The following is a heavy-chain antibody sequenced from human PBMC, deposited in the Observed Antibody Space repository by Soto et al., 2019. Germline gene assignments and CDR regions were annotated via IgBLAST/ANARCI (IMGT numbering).Heavy chain of an antibody. CDR2: ISYDGSNK. V-gene: IGHV3-30-3*01. CDR1: GFTFSSYA. J-gene: IGHJ2*01. D-gene: IGHD2-2*01. Sequence: QVQLVESGGGVVQPGRSLRLSCAASGFTFSSYAMHWVSQAPGKGLEWVAVISYDGSNKYYADSVKGRFTISRDNSKNTLYLQMNSLRAEDTAVYYCARDSPHGEPAASAWYFYLWGRGTLVTVSS. CDR3: ARDSPHGEPAASAWYFYL.